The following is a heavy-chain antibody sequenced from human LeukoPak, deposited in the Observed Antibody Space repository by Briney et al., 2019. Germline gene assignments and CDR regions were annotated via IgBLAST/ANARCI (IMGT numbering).Heavy chain of an antibody. J-gene: IGHJ4*02. CDR3: AKPPITIFGVVTAIDY. CDR2: ISSSGSII. CDR1: GFTFSDYY. Sequence: GGSLRLSCAASGFTFSDYYMSWIRQAPGKGLEWVSYISSSGSIIYYADSVKGRFTISRDNAKNSLYLQMNSLRAEDTAVYYCAKPPITIFGVVTAIDYWGQGTLVTVSS. D-gene: IGHD3-3*01. V-gene: IGHV3-11*01.